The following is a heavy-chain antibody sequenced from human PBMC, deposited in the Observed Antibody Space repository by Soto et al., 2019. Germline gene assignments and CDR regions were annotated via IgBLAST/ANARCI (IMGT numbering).Heavy chain of an antibody. D-gene: IGHD4-4*01. Sequence: PSQTLSLTCAVSGDSVSSNIAAWNWIRQSPSRGLEWLGRTYYRSKWYNDYAVSVKSRITINPDTSKNQFSLQLNSVTPEDTAVYYCAREWGRMTTITTHLDYWGQVTLVTVAS. CDR3: AREWGRMTTITTHLDY. J-gene: IGHJ4*02. CDR1: GDSVSSNIAA. CDR2: TYYRSKWYN. V-gene: IGHV6-1*01.